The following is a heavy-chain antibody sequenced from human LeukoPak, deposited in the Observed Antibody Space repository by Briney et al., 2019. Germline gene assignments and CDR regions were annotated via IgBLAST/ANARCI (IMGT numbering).Heavy chain of an antibody. J-gene: IGHJ4*02. V-gene: IGHV4-4*02. CDR1: GGSISSSNW. D-gene: IGHD3-16*02. CDR2: IYHSGST. CDR3: AREHVWGSYRDSYFDY. Sequence: PSGPLSLTCAVSGGSISSSNWWSWVRQPPGKGLEWIGEIYHSGSTNYNPSLKSGVTISVDKSKNQFSLKLSSVTAADTAVYYCAREHVWGSYRDSYFDYWGQGTLVTVSP.